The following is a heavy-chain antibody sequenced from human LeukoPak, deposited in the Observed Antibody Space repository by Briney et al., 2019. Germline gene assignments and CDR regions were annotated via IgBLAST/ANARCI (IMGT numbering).Heavy chain of an antibody. J-gene: IGHJ5*02. CDR3: ARDYYDSSGHDNWFDP. CDR2: IYTSGST. V-gene: IGHV4-4*07. D-gene: IGHD3-22*01. Sequence: SETLSLTCTVSGGSISSYYWSWIRQPAGKGLEWIGRIYTSGSTNYNPSLKSRVTISVDRSKNQFSLKLSSVTAADTAVYYCARDYYDSSGHDNWFDPWGQGTLVTVSS. CDR1: GGSISSYY.